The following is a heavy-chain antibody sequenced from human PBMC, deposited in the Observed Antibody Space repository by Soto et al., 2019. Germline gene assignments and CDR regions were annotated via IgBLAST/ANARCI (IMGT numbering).Heavy chain of an antibody. CDR2: ISGSGSKT. Sequence: PGGSLRLSCVASGFTFSTYAMSWVRQAPGKGLEWVSSISGSGSKTYYADSVKGRFTISRDNSKNTLYLQMNSLRAEDTAVYYCAKEKNVVADYWGQGTLVTVSS. CDR3: AKEKNVVADY. J-gene: IGHJ4*02. CDR1: GFTFSTYA. V-gene: IGHV3-23*01. D-gene: IGHD3-16*01.